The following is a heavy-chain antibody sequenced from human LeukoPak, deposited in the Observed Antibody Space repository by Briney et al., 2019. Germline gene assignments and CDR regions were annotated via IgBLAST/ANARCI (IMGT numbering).Heavy chain of an antibody. Sequence: SETLSLTCTVSGVSVISSYWSWVRQPPGKGLEYIGFIHHSGDTKYNPSLKSRVTMSVDTSTSQFSLRLSSVTAADSAVYYCARHNGVSYLDYWAQGTLVTVSS. J-gene: IGHJ4*02. V-gene: IGHV4-59*02. CDR2: IHHSGDT. CDR1: GVSVISSY. D-gene: IGHD2-8*01. CDR3: ARHNGVSYLDY.